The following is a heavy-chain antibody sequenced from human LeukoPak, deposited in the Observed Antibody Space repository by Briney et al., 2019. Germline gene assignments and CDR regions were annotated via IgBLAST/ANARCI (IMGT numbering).Heavy chain of an antibody. J-gene: IGHJ4*02. CDR1: GFTFSSYG. D-gene: IGHD4-17*01. V-gene: IGHV3-30*18. CDR3: AKSDYGDYN. Sequence: GGSLRLSCAASGFTFSSYGMHWVRQAPGKGLEWVAVIPYDGSNKYYADSVKGRFTISRDNSKNTLYLQMNSLRAEDPAVYYGAKSDYGDYNWGEGTLVTVSS. CDR2: IPYDGSNK.